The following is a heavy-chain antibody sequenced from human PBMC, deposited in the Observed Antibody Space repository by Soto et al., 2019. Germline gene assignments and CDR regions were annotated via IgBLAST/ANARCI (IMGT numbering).Heavy chain of an antibody. J-gene: IGHJ5*02. CDR3: ARSVFP. V-gene: IGHV4-31*03. Sequence: VQLQESGPGLVKPSQTLSLTCTVSDGSISTGDYYWNWIRKHPGKGLEWIGYFYNSGSTYYNPSLKSRVTISVNTSKNQFSLKLSSVTAADTAVYHCARSVFPWGQGTLVTVSS. CDR2: FYNSGST. CDR1: DGSISTGDYY.